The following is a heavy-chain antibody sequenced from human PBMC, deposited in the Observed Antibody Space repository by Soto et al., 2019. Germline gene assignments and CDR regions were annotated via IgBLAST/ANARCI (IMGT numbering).Heavy chain of an antibody. CDR1: GGSVYSNGHY. Sequence: SETLSLTCIVSGGSVYSNGHYWGWIRQPPGKGLEWIGSIDNNGVTNYNSSLKSRVTISRDTSKNQFSLRLTSVTAADTAVYYCGKILVGATGHTDADSWGPGTMVTVYS. V-gene: IGHV4-39*01. CDR3: GKILVGATGHTDADS. D-gene: IGHD2-15*01. CDR2: IDNNGVT. J-gene: IGHJ4*02.